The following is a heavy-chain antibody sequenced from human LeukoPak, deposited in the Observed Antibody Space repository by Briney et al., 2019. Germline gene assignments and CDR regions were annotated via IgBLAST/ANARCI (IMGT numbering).Heavy chain of an antibody. CDR3: ARDRRDGYNRDAFDI. V-gene: IGHV3-48*03. CDR2: ISKSGSPK. D-gene: IGHD5-24*01. J-gene: IGHJ3*02. Sequence: TGGSLRLSCAASGFSFRNYEMTWVRQAPGKGLEWLSYISKSGSPKYYADSVKGRFTISRDNAKNSLYLQMNSLRAEDTAVYYCARDRRDGYNRDAFDIWGQGTMVTVSS. CDR1: GFSFRNYE.